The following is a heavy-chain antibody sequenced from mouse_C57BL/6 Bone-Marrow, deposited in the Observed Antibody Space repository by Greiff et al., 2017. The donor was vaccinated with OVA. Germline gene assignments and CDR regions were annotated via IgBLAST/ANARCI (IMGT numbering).Heavy chain of an antibody. V-gene: IGHV1-22*01. CDR1: GYTFTDYN. CDR2: INPNNGGT. J-gene: IGHJ2*01. Sequence: EVQLQQSGPELVKPGASVKMSCKASGYTFTDYNMHWVKQSHGKSLEWIGYINPNNGGTSYNQKFKGKATLTVNKSSSTAYMELRSLTSEDSAVYYCARPWDDGGDYFDYWGQGTTLTVSS. CDR3: ARPWDDGGDYFDY. D-gene: IGHD4-1*01.